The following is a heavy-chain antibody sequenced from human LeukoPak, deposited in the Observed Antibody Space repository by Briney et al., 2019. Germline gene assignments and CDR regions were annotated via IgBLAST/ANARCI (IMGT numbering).Heavy chain of an antibody. Sequence: GGSLRLSCAASGFTFNSFAMNWVRQTPGKGLEWVSSVTGHGGSTYIADSVRGRFTISRDNSKNTLFLQMNSLRVDDTAIYYCAKDDAYLQYDDWGQGTLVTVSS. D-gene: IGHD5-24*01. V-gene: IGHV3-23*01. CDR1: GFTFNSFA. J-gene: IGHJ4*02. CDR3: AKDDAYLQYDD. CDR2: VTGHGGST.